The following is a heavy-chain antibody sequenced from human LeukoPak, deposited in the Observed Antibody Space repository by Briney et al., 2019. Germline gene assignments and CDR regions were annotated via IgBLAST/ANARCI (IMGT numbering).Heavy chain of an antibody. V-gene: IGHV4-39*01. Sequence: SETLSLXCTVSGGSISSSSYYWGWIRQPPGKGLEWIGSIYYSGSTYYNPSLKSRVTISVDTSKNQFSLKLSSVTAADTAVYYCASNPAAISDAFDIWGQGTMVTVSS. D-gene: IGHD2-2*01. J-gene: IGHJ3*02. CDR3: ASNPAAISDAFDI. CDR2: IYYSGST. CDR1: GGSISSSSYY.